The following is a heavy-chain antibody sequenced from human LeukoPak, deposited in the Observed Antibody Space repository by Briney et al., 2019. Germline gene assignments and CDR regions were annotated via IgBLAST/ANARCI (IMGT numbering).Heavy chain of an antibody. J-gene: IGHJ4*02. CDR1: GYTFTGYY. CDR2: INPNSGGT. Sequence: ASVKVSCKASGYTFTGYYMHWVRQAPGQGLEWMGWINPNSGGTNYAQKFQGRVTMTRDTSISTAYMELSRLRSDDTVVYYCARRVVTASPYFDYWGQGTLVTVSS. D-gene: IGHD2-21*02. CDR3: ARRVVTASPYFDY. V-gene: IGHV1-2*02.